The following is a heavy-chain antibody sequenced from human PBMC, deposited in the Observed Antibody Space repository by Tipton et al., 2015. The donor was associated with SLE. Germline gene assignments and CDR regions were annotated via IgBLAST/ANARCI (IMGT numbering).Heavy chain of an antibody. CDR2: INHSGST. D-gene: IGHD1-26*01. Sequence: TLSLTCTVSGDSISSGGYYWSWIRQPPGKGLEWIGEINHSGSTNYSPSLKSRVTISVDTSKNQFSLKLSPVTAADTAVYYCARGISLVWERGWFDPWGQGTLVTVSS. CDR3: ARGISLVWERGWFDP. J-gene: IGHJ5*02. V-gene: IGHV4-39*07. CDR1: GDSISSGGYY.